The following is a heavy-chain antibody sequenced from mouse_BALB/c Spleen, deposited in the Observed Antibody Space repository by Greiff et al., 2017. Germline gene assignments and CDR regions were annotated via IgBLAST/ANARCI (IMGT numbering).Heavy chain of an antibody. CDR1: GFTFSSYA. V-gene: IGHV5-9-3*01. CDR2: ISSGGSYT. Sequence: EVQLVESGGGLVKPGGSLKLSCAASGFTFSSYAMSWVRQTPEKRLEWVATISSGGSYTYYPDSVKGRFTISRDNAKNTLYLQMSSLRSEDTAMYYCARHEEYAPFAYWGQGTLVTVSA. CDR3: ARHEEYAPFAY. J-gene: IGHJ3*01. D-gene: IGHD2-10*02.